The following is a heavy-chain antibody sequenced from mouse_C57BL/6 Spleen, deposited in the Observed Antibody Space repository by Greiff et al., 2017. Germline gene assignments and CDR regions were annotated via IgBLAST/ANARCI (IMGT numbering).Heavy chain of an antibody. D-gene: IGHD2-10*02. J-gene: IGHJ4*01. V-gene: IGHV1-76*01. CDR2: IYPGSGNT. Sequence: QVQLKESVAELVRPGASVKLSCKASGYTFTDYYINWVKQRPGQGLEWIARIYPGSGNTYYNEKFKGKATLTAEKSSSTAYMQLSSLTSEDSAVYFCARGYGNYGYAMDYWGQGTSVTVSS. CDR1: GYTFTDYY. CDR3: ARGYGNYGYAMDY.